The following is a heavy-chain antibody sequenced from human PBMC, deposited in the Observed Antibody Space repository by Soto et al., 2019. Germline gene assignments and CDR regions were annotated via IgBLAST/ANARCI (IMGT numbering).Heavy chain of an antibody. CDR2: IYYSGRT. J-gene: IGHJ3*01. V-gene: IGHV4-39*01. CDR3: ASHSSLGSGSYP. D-gene: IGHD3-22*01. CDR1: GGYISRSAYY. Sequence: QLQLQESGPGLVKPSETLSLTCTVSGGYISRSAYYWGWIRQPPGKGLEWIGSIYYSGRTYYNPSLGSRGTISVDTSKNHITLKLTFVTAADTAVYCCASHSSLGSGSYPWGQGTMVTVSP.